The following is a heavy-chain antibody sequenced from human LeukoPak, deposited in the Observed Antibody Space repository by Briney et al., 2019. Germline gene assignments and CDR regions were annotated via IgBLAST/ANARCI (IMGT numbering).Heavy chain of an antibody. Sequence: SETLSLTCTVSGGSISSYYWSWIRQPPGKGLEWIGYIYYSGSTNYNPSLKSRVTISVDTSKNQLSLKLSSVTAADTAVYYCARVGRYGYNLEYFDYWGQGTLVTVSS. D-gene: IGHD5-24*01. CDR1: GGSISSYY. V-gene: IGHV4-59*01. CDR2: IYYSGST. CDR3: ARVGRYGYNLEYFDY. J-gene: IGHJ4*02.